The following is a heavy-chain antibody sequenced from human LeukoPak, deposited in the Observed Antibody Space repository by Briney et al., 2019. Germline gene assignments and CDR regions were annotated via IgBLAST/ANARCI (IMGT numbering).Heavy chain of an antibody. CDR3: ARVEAAPRGNWFDP. CDR2: IYYTGTT. J-gene: IGHJ5*02. D-gene: IGHD6-25*01. V-gene: IGHV4-30-4*01. CDR1: SGSITRGDYY. Sequence: PSETLSLTCTVSSGSITRGDYYWSWIRQPPGKDLEWIGYIYYTGTTFYNPSLKSRVIISADTSKNQFSLNLSSVTAADTAVYYCARVEAAPRGNWFDPWGQGTLVTVSS.